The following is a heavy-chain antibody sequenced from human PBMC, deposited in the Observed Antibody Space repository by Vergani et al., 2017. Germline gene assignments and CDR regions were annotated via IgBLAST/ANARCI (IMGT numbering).Heavy chain of an antibody. J-gene: IGHJ6*02. CDR1: GESFSSFY. V-gene: IGHV3-21*02. D-gene: IGHD2-8*01. CDR2: IGSSGPYI. CDR3: ARDCTSGGCPDNYGMDV. Sequence: VQLQQWGAGVVKPSGTLSLTCAVFGESFSSFYWSWIRQPPGKGLEWVAFIGSSGPYINYADSVKGRFIISRDNTNNSLFLQLRSLRAEDAAVYYCARDCTSGGCPDNYGMDVWGQGATVTVSS.